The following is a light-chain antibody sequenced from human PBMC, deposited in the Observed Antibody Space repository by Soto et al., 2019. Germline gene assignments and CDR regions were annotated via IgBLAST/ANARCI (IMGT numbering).Light chain of an antibody. J-gene: IGKJ5*01. CDR2: VAS. CDR1: QSVGNS. Sequence: EMELPQSHATLSLSPGEGATLSCRASQSVGNSLAWYQQIPGQAPRLPIYVASTRATGIPDRVSGSGSGTDFTLTISRLEPEDFALYYCQAYDSSLIPFGPGTRLEI. CDR3: QAYDSSLIP. V-gene: IGKV3-20*01.